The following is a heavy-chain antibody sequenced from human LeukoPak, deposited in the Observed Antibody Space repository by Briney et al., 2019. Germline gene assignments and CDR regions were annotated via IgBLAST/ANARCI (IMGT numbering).Heavy chain of an antibody. J-gene: IGHJ6*03. D-gene: IGHD6-13*01. CDR3: AKDRSSSWYPSYMDV. V-gene: IGHV3-23*01. CDR1: GFTFSNYA. CDR2: ISAIGGST. Sequence: GGSLRLSCAASGFTFSNYAMIWVRKAPVKGLEWVAGISAIGGSTYYADSLKGRFTISRDNSKNTLYLQMNSLRAEDTAVYYCAKDRSSSWYPSYMDVWGKGTTVTVSS.